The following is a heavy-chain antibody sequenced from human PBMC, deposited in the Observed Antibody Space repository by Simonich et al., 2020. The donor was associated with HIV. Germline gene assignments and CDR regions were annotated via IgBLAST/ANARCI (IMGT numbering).Heavy chain of an antibody. Sequence: QVQLVESGGGVVQPGRSLRLSCAASGFTFSSYAMHWVRQAQGKGLEWVAVISYDGSNKYYSGSVKGRFTISRDNSKNTLYLQMNSLRAEDTAVYYCASGGSISSVWADDYWGQGTLVTVSS. V-gene: IGHV3-30*07. CDR3: ASGGSISSVWADDY. CDR2: ISYDGSNK. CDR1: GFTFSSYA. D-gene: IGHD3-16*01. J-gene: IGHJ4*02.